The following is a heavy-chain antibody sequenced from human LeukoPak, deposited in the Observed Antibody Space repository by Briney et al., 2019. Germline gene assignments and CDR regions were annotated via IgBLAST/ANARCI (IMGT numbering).Heavy chain of an antibody. CDR2: ISSDGRT. CDR1: GFIVTNNY. Sequence: GGSLRLSCAVSGFIVTNNYMTWVRQAPGKGLECVSFISSDGRTYYADSVKGRFTISRDNSKNTLYLQMNSLRTEDTAVYYCARDPHAAFGYWGQGTLVTVSS. CDR3: ARDPHAAFGY. J-gene: IGHJ4*02. D-gene: IGHD2-2*01. V-gene: IGHV3-53*05.